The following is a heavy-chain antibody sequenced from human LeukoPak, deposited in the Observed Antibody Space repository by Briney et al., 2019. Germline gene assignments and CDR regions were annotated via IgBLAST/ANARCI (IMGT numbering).Heavy chain of an antibody. Sequence: PSETLSLTCTVSGGSISSYYWSWIRQPAGKGLEWIGRIYTSGSTNYNPSLKSRVTMSVDTSKNQFSLKLSSVTAADTAVYYCARGPYDFRSKTVYYFDYWGQGTLVTVSS. J-gene: IGHJ4*02. D-gene: IGHD3-3*01. CDR3: ARGPYDFRSKTVYYFDY. V-gene: IGHV4-4*07. CDR1: GGSISSYY. CDR2: IYTSGST.